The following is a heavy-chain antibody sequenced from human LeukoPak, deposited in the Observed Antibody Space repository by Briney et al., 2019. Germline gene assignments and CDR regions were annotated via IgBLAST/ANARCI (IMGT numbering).Heavy chain of an antibody. CDR3: AREYYGGYVDY. CDR2: INWSGGRT. D-gene: IGHD3-10*01. CDR1: GFTFDDYG. Sequence: PGGSLRLSCAASGFTFDDYGMSWVRQAPGKGLEWVSGINWSGGRTGYADSLKGRFTISRDNSKNTLYLQMGSLRAEDMAVYYCAREYYGGYVDYWGQGTLVTVSS. J-gene: IGHJ4*02. V-gene: IGHV3-20*04.